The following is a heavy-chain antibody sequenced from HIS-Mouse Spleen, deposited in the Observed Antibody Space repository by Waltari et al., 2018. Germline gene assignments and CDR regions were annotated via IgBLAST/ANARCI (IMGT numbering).Heavy chain of an antibody. Sequence: EVQLVESGGGLVQPGGSLRLSCAASGFTFSSYWVSWVRQAPGKGLEWVANRKQDGSGKYYVDSVKLRFTISRDNAKNSLYLQMNSLRAEDTAVYYCARQGATGTTDFDYWGQGTLVTVSS. V-gene: IGHV3-7*01. CDR1: GFTFSSYW. CDR3: ARQGATGTTDFDY. J-gene: IGHJ4*02. CDR2: RKQDGSGK. D-gene: IGHD1-7*01.